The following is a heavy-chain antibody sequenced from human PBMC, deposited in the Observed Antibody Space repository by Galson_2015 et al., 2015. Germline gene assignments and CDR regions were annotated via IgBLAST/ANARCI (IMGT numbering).Heavy chain of an antibody. CDR2: IWYDGSNK. Sequence: SLRLSCAASGFTFSSYGMHWVRQAPGKGLEWVAVIWYDGSNKYYADSVKGRFTISRDNSKNTLYLQMNSLRAADTAVYYCARGWAAPGPYFFDYWGQGTLVTVSS. V-gene: IGHV3-33*01. CDR1: GFTFSSYG. CDR3: ARGWAAPGPYFFDY. J-gene: IGHJ4*02. D-gene: IGHD1-26*01.